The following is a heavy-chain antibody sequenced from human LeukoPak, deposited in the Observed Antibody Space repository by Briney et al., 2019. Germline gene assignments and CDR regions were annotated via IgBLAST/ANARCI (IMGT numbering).Heavy chain of an antibody. V-gene: IGHV1-69*13. CDR3: ARDEQDSSSWYARWFDP. Sequence: SVTVSCKASGGTFSSYTISWVRQAPGQGLEWMGGIIPIFNTAHYAQTFQGRVTITADESTSTAYMELNSLRSEDTAVYYCARDEQDSSSWYARWFDPWGQGTLVTVSS. CDR2: IIPIFNTA. D-gene: IGHD6-13*01. J-gene: IGHJ5*02. CDR1: GGTFSSYT.